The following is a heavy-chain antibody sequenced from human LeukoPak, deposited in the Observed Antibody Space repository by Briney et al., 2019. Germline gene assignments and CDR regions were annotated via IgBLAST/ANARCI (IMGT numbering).Heavy chain of an antibody. Sequence: GGSLRLSCAASGFTFDDYAMHWVRQAPGKGLEWVSGISWNTGSIGYADSVKGRFTISRDNAKNSLYLQMNSLRAEDTAVYYCARDGGSSSSLNWFDPWGQGTLVTVSS. V-gene: IGHV3-9*01. CDR2: ISWNTGSI. J-gene: IGHJ5*02. CDR1: GFTFDDYA. D-gene: IGHD6-6*01. CDR3: ARDGGSSSSLNWFDP.